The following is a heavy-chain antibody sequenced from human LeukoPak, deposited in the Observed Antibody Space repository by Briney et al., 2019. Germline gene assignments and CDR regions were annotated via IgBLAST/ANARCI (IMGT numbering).Heavy chain of an antibody. CDR2: IRGDNGHR. CDR1: GYTFTNYG. Sequence: ASVKVSCKASGYTFTNYGISWVRQAPGQGLEWMGWIRGDNGHRKYAQKFQGRVTMTTDTFTTTAYMDLRSLRSDDTAVYYCARALGSSGENWFDPWGQGTLVTVSS. V-gene: IGHV1-18*01. J-gene: IGHJ5*02. CDR3: ARALGSSGENWFDP. D-gene: IGHD6-6*01.